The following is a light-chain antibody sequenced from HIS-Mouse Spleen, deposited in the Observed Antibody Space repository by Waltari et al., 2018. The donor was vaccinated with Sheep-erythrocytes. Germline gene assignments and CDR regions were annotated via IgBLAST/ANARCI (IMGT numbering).Light chain of an antibody. CDR3: CSYAGSSTPWV. Sequence: QSALTQPASVSGSPGQSITISCTGTSSDVGSYNLVSWYQQHPGKAPKLMIYEGSKRASGVSNRFASSKSRYTASLTISGFKAEDEADYSCCSYAGSSTPWVFGGGTKLTVL. CDR2: EGS. CDR1: SSDVGSYNL. J-gene: IGLJ3*02. V-gene: IGLV2-23*01.